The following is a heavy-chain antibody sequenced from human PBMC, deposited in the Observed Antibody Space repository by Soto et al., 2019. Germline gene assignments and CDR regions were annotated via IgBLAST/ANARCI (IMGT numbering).Heavy chain of an antibody. CDR1: VFTFTSSA. CDR2: IGVGSGNT. J-gene: IGHJ3*02. Sequence: SVKVSCKASVFTFTSSAIHWVRQARGQRLEWIGWIGVGSGNTNYAQRLQGRVTMTTDTSTSTAYMELRSLRSDDTAVYYCARNIRYFDWLLPTYDAFDIWGQGTMVT. CDR3: ARNIRYFDWLLPTYDAFDI. V-gene: IGHV1-58*02. D-gene: IGHD3-9*01.